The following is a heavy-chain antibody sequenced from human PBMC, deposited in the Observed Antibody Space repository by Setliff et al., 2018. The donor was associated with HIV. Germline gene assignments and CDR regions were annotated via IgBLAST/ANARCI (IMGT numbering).Heavy chain of an antibody. CDR3: ARGRSGDSDFDY. V-gene: IGHV4-34*01. CDR1: VESFSGFY. Sequence: SETLSLTCAVYVESFSGFYWSWIRQPPGKGLEWIGEINHSGSTNYNPSLKSRVTMSVEGSRNQFSLKLTSLTGADTAVYYCARGRSGDSDFDYWGQGALVTVSS. CDR2: INHSGST. D-gene: IGHD2-21*02. J-gene: IGHJ4*02.